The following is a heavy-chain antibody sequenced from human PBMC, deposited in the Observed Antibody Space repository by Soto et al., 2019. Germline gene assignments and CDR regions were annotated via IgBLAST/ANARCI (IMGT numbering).Heavy chain of an antibody. V-gene: IGHV1-24*01. CDR1: GYTLTELS. J-gene: IGHJ6*02. D-gene: IGHD3-3*01. Sequence: GASVKVSCKVSGYTLTELSMHWVRQAPGKGLEWMGGFDPEDGETIYAQKFQGRVTMTEDTSTDTAYMELSSLRSEDTAVYYCAVNPLRFLEWPVNVWGQGTTVTVSS. CDR3: AVNPLRFLEWPVNV. CDR2: FDPEDGET.